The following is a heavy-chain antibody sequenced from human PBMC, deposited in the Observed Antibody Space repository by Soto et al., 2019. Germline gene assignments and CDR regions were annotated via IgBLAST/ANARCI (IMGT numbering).Heavy chain of an antibody. J-gene: IGHJ4*02. CDR3: AKEGSGWPHYFDY. Sequence: GGSLRLSCAASGFTFSSYGMHWVRQAPGKGLEWVAVISYDGSNKYYADSVKGRFTISRDNSKNTLYLQMNSLRAEDTAVYYCAKEGSGWPHYFDYWGQGALVTVSS. V-gene: IGHV3-30*18. CDR2: ISYDGSNK. D-gene: IGHD6-19*01. CDR1: GFTFSSYG.